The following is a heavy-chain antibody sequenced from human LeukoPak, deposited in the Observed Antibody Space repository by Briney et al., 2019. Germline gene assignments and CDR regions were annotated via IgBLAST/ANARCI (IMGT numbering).Heavy chain of an antibody. CDR2: IIPIFGTA. Sequence: ASVKVSCKASGCTFSSYAISWVRPPPGQGLEWMGGIIPIFGTANYEQKFQGRGTITADKATSTAYMELSSLRSEDTAVYYCARGTMGEYNYYYYMDVWGKGTTVTVSS. V-gene: IGHV1-69*06. J-gene: IGHJ6*03. CDR1: GCTFSSYA. CDR3: ARGTMGEYNYYYYMDV. D-gene: IGHD3-16*01.